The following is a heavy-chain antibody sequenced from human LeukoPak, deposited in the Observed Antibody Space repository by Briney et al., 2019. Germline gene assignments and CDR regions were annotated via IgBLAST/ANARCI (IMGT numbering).Heavy chain of an antibody. D-gene: IGHD6-19*01. CDR2: ISASGSTT. CDR1: GFTFTDYA. J-gene: IGHJ4*02. Sequence: GGSLRLSCAASGFTFTDYATGWVRQAPGQGLERASTISASGSTTYYADSVRGRFTISRDNSKNTLSLQMSSLRAEDTAVYYCAKARTPYNSGFDYWGQGTLVAVSS. CDR3: AKARTPYNSGFDY. V-gene: IGHV3-23*01.